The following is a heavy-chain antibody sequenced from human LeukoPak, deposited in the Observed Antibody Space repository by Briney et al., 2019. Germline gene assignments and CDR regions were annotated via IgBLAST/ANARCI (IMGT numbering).Heavy chain of an antibody. CDR2: ITGSGDYT. V-gene: IGHV3-23*01. J-gene: IGHJ4*02. Sequence: GGSLRLSCAASGFTFSGYAMTWVRQAPGKGLEWVSSITGSGDYTYYIDSVKGRFTISRDNSKNNLYLQMNSLRGEDTALYYCAKDGLYYDGSAHVYYFDYWGQGTLVAVSS. D-gene: IGHD3-22*01. CDR3: AKDGLYYDGSAHVYYFDY. CDR1: GFTFSGYA.